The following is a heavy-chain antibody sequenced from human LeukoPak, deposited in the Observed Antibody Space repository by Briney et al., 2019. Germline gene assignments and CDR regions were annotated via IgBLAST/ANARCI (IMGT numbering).Heavy chain of an antibody. J-gene: IGHJ4*02. CDR2: ISGDGTTI. Sequence: GGSLRLSCEASGFIFSSHEMNWVRQSPGKGLEWLSYISGDGTTIYYEDSVKGRFTISRDNAKKSLSLQMNSLRVEDTAVYYCVRRESSGFFYYFDHWGQGVLVTVSS. CDR3: VRRESSGFFYYFDH. V-gene: IGHV3-48*03. D-gene: IGHD3-22*01. CDR1: GFIFSSHE.